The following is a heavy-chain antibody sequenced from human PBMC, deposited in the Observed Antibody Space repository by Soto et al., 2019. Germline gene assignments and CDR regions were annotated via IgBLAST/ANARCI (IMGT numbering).Heavy chain of an antibody. J-gene: IGHJ4*02. V-gene: IGHV4-31*03. Sequence: PSETLSLTCTVSGGSMSSEGYYWSWIRQHPGKGLEWIGYIYYSGLTDYNPSLKSRLTISVDKSKNEFYLKKRSVTAADKAAYYCAYLRGFTGYPGDWGQXTLVTVSS. CDR2: IYYSGLT. CDR1: GGSMSSEGYY. CDR3: AYLRGFTGYPGD. D-gene: IGHD3-16*01.